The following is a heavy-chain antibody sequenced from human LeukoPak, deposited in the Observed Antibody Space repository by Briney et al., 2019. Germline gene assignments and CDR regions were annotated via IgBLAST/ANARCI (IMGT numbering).Heavy chain of an antibody. CDR2: INPNDGGT. D-gene: IGHD1-7*01. CDR3: ARRAGTTGAIDY. Sequence: SSVKVSCKASGYTLIRYYIHWVRQAPGQRPEGMGLINPNDGGTIYAQKVQGRFTMPSDTSTSTFYMELSSLRSADTAMYYCARRAGTTGAIDYWGLGTLVTVSS. CDR1: GYTLIRYY. J-gene: IGHJ4*02. V-gene: IGHV1-46*01.